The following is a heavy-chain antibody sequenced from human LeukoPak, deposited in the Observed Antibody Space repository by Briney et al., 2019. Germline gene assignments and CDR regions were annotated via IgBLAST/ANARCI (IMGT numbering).Heavy chain of an antibody. Sequence: GASVTVSCKASGGTFSSYAISWVRPAPGQGLEWMGGIIPIFGTANYAQKFQGRVTITADESTSTAYMELSSLRSEDTAVYYCARAKTRYCSSTSCYTRANNYYYYGMDVWGQGTTVTVSS. V-gene: IGHV1-69*13. D-gene: IGHD2-2*02. J-gene: IGHJ6*02. CDR1: GGTFSSYA. CDR3: ARAKTRYCSSTSCYTRANNYYYYGMDV. CDR2: IIPIFGTA.